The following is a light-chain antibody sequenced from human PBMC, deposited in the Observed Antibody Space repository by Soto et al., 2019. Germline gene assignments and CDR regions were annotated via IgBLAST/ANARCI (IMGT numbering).Light chain of an antibody. CDR1: QSVTIN. J-gene: IGKJ1*01. V-gene: IGKV3-15*01. CDR3: QQYNNWPGT. Sequence: TQSPGTLSVSLGERATLSCSASQSVTINVAWYQQKPGQAPRLLIYGASTRATGVPARFSGSGSGTEFTLSISSLQSEDFGLYFCQQYNNWPGTFGQGTKVAIK. CDR2: GAS.